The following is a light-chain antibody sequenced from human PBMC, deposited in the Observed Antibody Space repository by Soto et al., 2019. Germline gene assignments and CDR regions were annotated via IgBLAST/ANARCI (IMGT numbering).Light chain of an antibody. CDR1: QSVDTTF. CDR3: QQYMSSVT. CDR2: CAS. V-gene: IGKV3-20*01. J-gene: IGKJ1*01. Sequence: EIVLTQSPGSLSLSPGQRANLSCRASQSVDTTFFAWYQKKPGQAPRLLIYCASKRATSIPDRFSGSGSGTDFTLIISRLLPEDFAVYFCQQYMSSVTFGQGTKVEIK.